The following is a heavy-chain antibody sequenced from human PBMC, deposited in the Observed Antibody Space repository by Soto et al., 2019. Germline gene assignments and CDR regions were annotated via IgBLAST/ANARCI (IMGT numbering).Heavy chain of an antibody. J-gene: IGHJ6*02. D-gene: IGHD4-4*01. CDR3: ARAGSKEMATVGLDL. CDR1: GFTFSSYA. Sequence: QVQLVESGGGVVQPGRSLRLSCAASGFTFSSYAMHWVRQAPGKGLEWVAVIWSDGSKKYYADSVKGRFTISRDNSKNTLYLQMNSLRAEDTAVYYCARAGSKEMATVGLDLWGQGTTVTVSS. CDR2: IWSDGSKK. V-gene: IGHV3-33*01.